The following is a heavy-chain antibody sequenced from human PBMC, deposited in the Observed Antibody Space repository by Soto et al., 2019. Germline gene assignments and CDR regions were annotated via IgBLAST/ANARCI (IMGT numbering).Heavy chain of an antibody. Sequence: QVQLVQSGAEVKKPGASVKVSCKASGDTFSSYDIKWVRQATGQGLEWMGWMNPNSGNTGYAQKFQGRVTMTRNNSISTTYMELSSLRFEDTAVYYCARGRNGMDVWGQGTTVTVSS. J-gene: IGHJ6*02. CDR1: GDTFSSYD. CDR3: ARGRNGMDV. V-gene: IGHV1-8*01. CDR2: MNPNSGNT.